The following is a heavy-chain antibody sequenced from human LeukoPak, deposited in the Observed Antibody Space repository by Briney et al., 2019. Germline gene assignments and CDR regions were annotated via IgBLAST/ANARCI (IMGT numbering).Heavy chain of an antibody. CDR2: IYPGDSGP. D-gene: IGHD1-26*01. CDR3: GMSGDRVPLQDDVFDV. V-gene: IGHV5-51*01. CDR1: GSRFTSYC. J-gene: IGHJ3*01. Sequence: GASLQISCKVSGSRFTSYCIGWVRQLPGKGLEWRGIIYPGDSGPTYSPSFQGQVTISVDKSINTAYLQWSSLQASDTAMYYCGMSGDRVPLQDDVFDVWGQGTMVTVS.